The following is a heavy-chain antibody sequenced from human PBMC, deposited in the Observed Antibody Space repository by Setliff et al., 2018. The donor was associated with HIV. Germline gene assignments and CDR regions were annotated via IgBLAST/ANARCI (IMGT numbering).Heavy chain of an antibody. V-gene: IGHV4-61*02. Sequence: PSETLSLTCTVSGDSISSGSNYWSWIRQPAGKGLEWIGRIYTSGPRYNPSLENRVTISVDTSKSQFFLMLSSVTAADTAVYYCARASSDIPGVDSNYFDDWGQGTPVTVSS. CDR3: ARASSDIPGVDSNYFDD. J-gene: IGHJ4*02. D-gene: IGHD2-2*01. CDR1: GDSISSGSNY. CDR2: IYTSGP.